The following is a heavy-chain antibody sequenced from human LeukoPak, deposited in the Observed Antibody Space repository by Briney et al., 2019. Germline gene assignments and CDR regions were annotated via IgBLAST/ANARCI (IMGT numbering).Heavy chain of an antibody. Sequence: PSETLSLTCTVSGGSISSSSYYWGWIRQPPGKGLEWIGSIYYSGSTYYNPSLKSRVTISVDTSKNQFSLKLSSVTAADTAVYYCARHRIVVVTGVRDAFDIWGQGTMVTGSS. CDR2: IYYSGST. CDR1: GGSISSSSYY. J-gene: IGHJ3*02. V-gene: IGHV4-39*01. CDR3: ARHRIVVVTGVRDAFDI. D-gene: IGHD2-21*02.